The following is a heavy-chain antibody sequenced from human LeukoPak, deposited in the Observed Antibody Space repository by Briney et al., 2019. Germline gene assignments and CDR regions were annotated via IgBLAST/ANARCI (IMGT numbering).Heavy chain of an antibody. CDR1: GFTFSSYS. D-gene: IGHD2-15*01. CDR3: ASIYCSGGSCYD. V-gene: IGHV3-21*01. CDR2: ISSSSYI. J-gene: IGHJ4*02. Sequence: GGSLRLSCAASGFTFSSYSMNWVRQAPGKGLEWVSSISSSSYIYYADSVKGRFTISRGNAKNSLYLQMNSLRAEDTAVYYCASIYCSGGSCYDWGQGTLVTVSS.